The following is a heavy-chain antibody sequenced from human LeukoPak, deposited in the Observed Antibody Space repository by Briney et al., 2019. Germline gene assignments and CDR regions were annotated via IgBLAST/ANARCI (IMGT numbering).Heavy chain of an antibody. CDR3: ARAGPYYYDAFDI. D-gene: IGHD3-10*01. CDR2: IYHSGST. CDR1: GYSISSGFY. Sequence: SETLSLTCTVSGYSISSGFYWGWIRQPPGKGLECIGSIYHSGSTYYNPSLKSRVTISVDTSKNQFSLKLSSVTAADTAVYYCARAGPYYYDAFDIWGQGTMVTVSS. V-gene: IGHV4-38-2*02. J-gene: IGHJ3*02.